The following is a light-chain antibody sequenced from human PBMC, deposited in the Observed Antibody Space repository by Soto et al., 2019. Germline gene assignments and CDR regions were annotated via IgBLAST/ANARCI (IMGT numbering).Light chain of an antibody. CDR3: QQYGSSPT. V-gene: IGKV3-20*01. J-gene: IGKJ1*01. CDR2: DVF. CDR1: QSVSSNY. Sequence: EIVLTQSPGTLSLSPGERATLSCRSSQSVSSNYLAWYQQKPDQAPRLVIYDVFGRATGIPDRFSGSGSGTDFTLTISRLEPEEFSVYYCQQYGSSPTFGQGTKVEIK.